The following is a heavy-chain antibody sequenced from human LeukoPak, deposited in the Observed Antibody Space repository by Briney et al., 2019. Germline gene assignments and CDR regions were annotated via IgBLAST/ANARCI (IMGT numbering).Heavy chain of an antibody. J-gene: IGHJ6*02. CDR1: GFTFDDYA. CDR3: AKDVSSTRYYYYGMDV. V-gene: IGHV3-9*01. Sequence: GGSLRLSCAASGFTFDDYAMHWVRRAPGKGLEWVSGISWNSGTIDYADSVKGRFTISRDNAKNSLYLQMNSLKPEDTALYYCAKDVSSTRYYYYGMDVWGQGTTVTVSS. D-gene: IGHD2-2*01. CDR2: ISWNSGTI.